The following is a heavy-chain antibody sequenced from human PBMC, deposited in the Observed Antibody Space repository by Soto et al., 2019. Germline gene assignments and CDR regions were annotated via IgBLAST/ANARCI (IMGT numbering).Heavy chain of an antibody. CDR3: ARDVRISDAFDI. V-gene: IGHV1-3*01. J-gene: IGHJ3*02. CDR2: INAGNGNT. CDR1: GYTFTSYA. Sequence: GASVKVSCKASGYTFTSYAMHWVRQAPGQRLEWMGWINAGNGNTKYSQKFQGRVTITRDISASTAYMELSSLRSEDMAVYYCARDVRISDAFDIWGQGTMVTVSS.